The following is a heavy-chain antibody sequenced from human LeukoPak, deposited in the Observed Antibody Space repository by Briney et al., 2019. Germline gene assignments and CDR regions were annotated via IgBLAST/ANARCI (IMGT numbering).Heavy chain of an antibody. D-gene: IGHD2-2*01. J-gene: IGHJ5*02. CDR1: GGSISSSSYY. V-gene: IGHV4-39*07. Sequence: PSETLSLTCTVSGGSISSSSYYWGWIRQPPGKGLEWIGSIYYSGSTYYNPSLKSRVTISVDTSKNQFSLKLSSVTAADTAVYYCAVVRGFWFDPWGQGTLVTVSS. CDR2: IYYSGST. CDR3: AVVRGFWFDP.